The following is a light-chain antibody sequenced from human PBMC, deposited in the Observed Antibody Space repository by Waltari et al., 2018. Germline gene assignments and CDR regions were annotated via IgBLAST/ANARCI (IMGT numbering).Light chain of an antibody. Sequence: QSVLTQPPSASGTPGQRVTSSCSGSRSNIGSDTVTWYQKLPGTAPKLLIHTSYQRPSGVPDRFSGSKSGTSASLTISGLQSEDEAGYYCATWDDSLNAWVFGGGTKLTVL. CDR3: ATWDDSLNAWV. CDR2: TSY. V-gene: IGLV1-44*01. CDR1: RSNIGSDT. J-gene: IGLJ3*02.